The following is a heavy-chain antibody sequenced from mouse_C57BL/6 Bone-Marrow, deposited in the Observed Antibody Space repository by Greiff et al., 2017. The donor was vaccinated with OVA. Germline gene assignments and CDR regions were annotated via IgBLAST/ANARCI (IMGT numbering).Heavy chain of an antibody. V-gene: IGHV1-69*01. CDR3: AIEDEYGSSYDYYAMDY. J-gene: IGHJ4*01. CDR2: IDPSDSYT. Sequence: QVQLQQPGAELVMPGASVKMSCKASGYTFTSYWMHWVKQRPGQGLEWIGEIDPSDSYTNYNQKFKGKSTLTVDKSSSTADMQLSSLTSEDSAVYYCAIEDEYGSSYDYYAMDYWGQGTSVTVSS. CDR1: GYTFTSYW. D-gene: IGHD1-1*01.